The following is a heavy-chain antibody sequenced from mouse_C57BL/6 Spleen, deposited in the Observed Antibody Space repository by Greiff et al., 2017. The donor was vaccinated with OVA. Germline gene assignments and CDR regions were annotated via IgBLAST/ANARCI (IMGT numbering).Heavy chain of an antibody. D-gene: IGHD2-12*01. Sequence: EVMLVESGGGLVQPGGSLSLSCAASGFTFTDYYMSWVRQPPGKALEWLGFIRNKANGYTTEYSASVKGRFTISRDNSQSILYLQMNALRAEDSATYYCARDYDGAMDYWGQGTSVTVSS. J-gene: IGHJ4*01. CDR2: IRNKANGYTT. CDR1: GFTFTDYY. CDR3: ARDYDGAMDY. V-gene: IGHV7-3*01.